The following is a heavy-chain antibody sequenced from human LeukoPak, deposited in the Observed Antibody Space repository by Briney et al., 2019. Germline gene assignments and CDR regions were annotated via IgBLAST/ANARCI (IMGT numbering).Heavy chain of an antibody. D-gene: IGHD5-18*01. V-gene: IGHV3-66*01. J-gene: IGHJ4*02. CDR1: GFTVSSNY. Sequence: GGSLRLSCAASGFTVSSNYMSWVRQAPGKGLEWVSVIYSVGSTYYADSVKGRFIISRDNSKNTLYLQMNSLRAEDTAVYYCARDGYSFGHDFDYWGQGTLVTVSS. CDR2: IYSVGST. CDR3: ARDGYSFGHDFDY.